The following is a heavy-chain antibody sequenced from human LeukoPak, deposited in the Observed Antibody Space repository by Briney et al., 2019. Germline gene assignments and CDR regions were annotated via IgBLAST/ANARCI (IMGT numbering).Heavy chain of an antibody. D-gene: IGHD6-6*01. CDR3: ASTAMEYSSSSSYFDY. CDR2: ISAYNGNT. CDR1: GYTFTGYY. V-gene: IGHV1-18*04. Sequence: ASVKVSCKASGYTFTGYYMHWVRQAPGQGLEWMGWISAYNGNTNYAQKLQGRVTMTTDTSTSTAYMELRSLRSDDTAVYYCASTAMEYSSSSSYFDYWGQGTLVTVSS. J-gene: IGHJ4*02.